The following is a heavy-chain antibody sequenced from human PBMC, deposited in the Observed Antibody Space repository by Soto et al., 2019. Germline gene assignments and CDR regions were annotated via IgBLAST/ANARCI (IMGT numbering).Heavy chain of an antibody. CDR3: ARVRWRSSSSIYGLDV. D-gene: IGHD6-6*01. CDR2: ISSNSVDI. Sequence: PGGSLRLSCAASGFTFSVYYISWIRQAPGKGLDWISYISSNSVDIKYADSVKGRFTISRDNAKNSVYLQMNSLRAEDTAVYYCARVRWRSSSSIYGLDVWGQGTTVTVSS. J-gene: IGHJ6*02. V-gene: IGHV3-11*06. CDR1: GFTFSVYY.